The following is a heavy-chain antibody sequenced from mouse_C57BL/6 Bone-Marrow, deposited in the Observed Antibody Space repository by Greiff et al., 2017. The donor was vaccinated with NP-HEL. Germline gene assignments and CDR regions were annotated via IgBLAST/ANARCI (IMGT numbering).Heavy chain of an antibody. Sequence: EVQLVESGPGLVKPSQSLSLTCSVTGYSITSGYYWNWIRQFPGNKLEWMGYISYDGSNNYNPSLKNRISITRDTSKNQFFLKLNSVTTEDTATYYCARVPTTVVAKLYYFDYWGQGTTLTVSS. CDR3: ARVPTTVVAKLYYFDY. CDR2: ISYDGSN. J-gene: IGHJ2*01. CDR1: GYSITSGYY. D-gene: IGHD1-1*01. V-gene: IGHV3-6*01.